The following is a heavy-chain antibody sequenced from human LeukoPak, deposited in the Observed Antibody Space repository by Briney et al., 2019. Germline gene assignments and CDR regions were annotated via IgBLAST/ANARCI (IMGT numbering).Heavy chain of an antibody. CDR1: GLPDSIHY. CDR3: ARESYDILTGYYSLYMDV. Sequence: GGSLRLFRAASGLPDSIHYMLGVRHPPGKGLEWVAVIYSGGSTYYADSVKCRFTISRDNSKTTMYLQMNSLRAEETAVYYCARESYDILTGYYSLYMDVWGKGTTVTISS. D-gene: IGHD3-9*01. J-gene: IGHJ6*03. CDR2: IYSGGST. V-gene: IGHV3-53*01.